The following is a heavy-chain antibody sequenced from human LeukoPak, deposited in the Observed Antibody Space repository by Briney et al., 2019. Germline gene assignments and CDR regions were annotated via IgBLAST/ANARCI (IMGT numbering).Heavy chain of an antibody. CDR1: GFTFSSYA. V-gene: IGHV3-23*01. CDR2: ISGSGGNT. J-gene: IGHJ2*01. CDR3: ARNNPRFGYWYFDL. D-gene: IGHD1/OR15-1a*01. Sequence: GGSLRLSCAASGFTFSSYAMSWVRQAPGKGLEWLSSISGSGGNTYYADSVKGRFTISRDNSKNTLYLQMNSLRAEDTAVFHCARNNPRFGYWYFDLSGRGTQVTVSS.